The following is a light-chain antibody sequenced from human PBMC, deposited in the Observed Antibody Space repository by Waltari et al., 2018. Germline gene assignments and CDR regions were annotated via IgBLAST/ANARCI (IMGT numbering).Light chain of an antibody. Sequence: DIVMTQTPLSLSVTPGQPASISCKSSQSLVHSSGGTYLYWHLQKPGKPPHLLIYEVSNRLSGVPDRVSGSGSGTEFTLKISRVGAEDVGVYYCLQTVPFPYPFGQGTKLEIK. CDR3: LQTVPFPYP. CDR2: EVS. CDR1: QSLVHSSGGTY. J-gene: IGKJ2*01. V-gene: IGKV2D-29*01.